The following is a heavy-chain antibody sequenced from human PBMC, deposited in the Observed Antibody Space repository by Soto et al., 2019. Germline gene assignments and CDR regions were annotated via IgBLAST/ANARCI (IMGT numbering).Heavy chain of an antibody. CDR1: GYSFKDAW. CDR2: IKSIANGGTT. V-gene: IGHV3-15*07. D-gene: IGHD3-10*01. CDR3: TRRPKAGGIRVGPLDF. J-gene: IGHJ4*02. Sequence: EVNLVESGGGLVKPGGSLRLSCAASGYSFKDAWMNWVRQAPGKGLEWVGRIKSIANGGTTEYAAPVKGRFSISRDDSTFTLYLQMNSLQSEDTAVYYCTRRPKAGGIRVGPLDFWGRGTLVTVSA.